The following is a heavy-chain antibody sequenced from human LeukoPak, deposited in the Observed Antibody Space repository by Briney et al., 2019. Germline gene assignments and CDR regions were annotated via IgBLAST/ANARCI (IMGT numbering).Heavy chain of an antibody. V-gene: IGHV4-59*01. D-gene: IGHD6-13*01. Sequence: SETLSLTCTVSGGSISSYYWSWIRQSPGEGLEWIAYIHSSGSTSYNPSLKSRVTISVDTSKNEFSLKLTSVNAADTAVYYCARDRPGGSSLDYWGQGILVTVSS. CDR1: GGSISSYY. CDR2: IHSSGST. CDR3: ARDRPGGSSLDY. J-gene: IGHJ4*02.